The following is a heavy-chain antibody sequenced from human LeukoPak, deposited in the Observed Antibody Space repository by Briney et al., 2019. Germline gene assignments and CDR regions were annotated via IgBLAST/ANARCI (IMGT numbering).Heavy chain of an antibody. CDR3: ARTDYYYDSSGYYPKYFQH. CDR1: GYTFTGYY. J-gene: IGHJ1*01. Sequence: ASVKVSCKASGYTFTGYYMHWVRQAPGQGLEWMGWINPNSGGTNYAQKFQGRVTMTRDTSISTAYMELSRLRSDDTAVYYCARTDYYYDSSGYYPKYFQHWGQGTLATVSS. V-gene: IGHV1-2*02. CDR2: INPNSGGT. D-gene: IGHD3-22*01.